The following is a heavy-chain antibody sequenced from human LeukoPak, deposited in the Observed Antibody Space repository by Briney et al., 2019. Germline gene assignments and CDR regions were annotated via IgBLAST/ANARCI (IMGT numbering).Heavy chain of an antibody. CDR2: ISTAGSSI. D-gene: IGHD1-26*01. Sequence: GGSVRLSCAASGFTFSSYEMNWVRQAPGKGLEWVSYISTAGSSIYYADSVKGRFTISRDNANNSLYLQMFSPRAEDTALYYCARDAGGYYFDFWGQGTLVTVSS. V-gene: IGHV3-48*03. CDR1: GFTFSSYE. CDR3: ARDAGGYYFDF. J-gene: IGHJ4*02.